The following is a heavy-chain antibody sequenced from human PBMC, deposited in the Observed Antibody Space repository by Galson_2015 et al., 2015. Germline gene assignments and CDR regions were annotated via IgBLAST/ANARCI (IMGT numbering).Heavy chain of an antibody. CDR2: IKSKTDGGTT. CDR1: GFTFSNAW. V-gene: IGHV3-15*01. D-gene: IGHD6-13*01. Sequence: SLRLSCAASGFTFSNAWMSWVRQAPGKGLEWVGRIKSKTDGGTTDYAAPVKGRFTISRDDSKNTLYLQMNSLKTEDTAVYYCARDRSSSSWYHAFDIWGQGTMVTVSS. CDR3: ARDRSSSSWYHAFDI. J-gene: IGHJ3*02.